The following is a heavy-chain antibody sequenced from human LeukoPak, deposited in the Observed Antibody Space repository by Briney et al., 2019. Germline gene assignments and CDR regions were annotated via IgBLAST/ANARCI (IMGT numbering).Heavy chain of an antibody. D-gene: IGHD4-17*01. CDR1: GYTFTSYY. CDR3: ASTIVYGDYVDY. V-gene: IGHV1-46*01. Sequence: ASVKVSCKASGYTFTSYYMHWVRQAPGQGLEWMGIIDPSGGSTSYAQRFQGRVTMTRDTSTSTVYMELSSLRSEDTAVYYCASTIVYGDYVDYWGQGTLVTVSS. J-gene: IGHJ4*02. CDR2: IDPSGGST.